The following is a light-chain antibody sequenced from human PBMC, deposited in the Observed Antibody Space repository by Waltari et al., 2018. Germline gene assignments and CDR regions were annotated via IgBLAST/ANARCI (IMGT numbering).Light chain of an antibody. CDR2: RDT. Sequence: SYELTQPSSVSVSPGQTARITCPGDVLAKKYPRWFQQKPGQAPVVLIYRDTQRPSGIPERFSGSSSGTTVNLTINGAQVDDEGDYYCYSATDNHLVFGGGTKLTVL. CDR1: VLAKKY. V-gene: IGLV3-27*01. CDR3: YSATDNHLV. J-gene: IGLJ2*01.